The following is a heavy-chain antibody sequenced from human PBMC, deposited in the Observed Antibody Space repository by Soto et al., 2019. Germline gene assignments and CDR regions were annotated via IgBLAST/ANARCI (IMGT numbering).Heavy chain of an antibody. CDR1: GFTFSSYA. Sequence: GGSLRLSCAASGFTFSSYAMSWVRQAPGKGLEWVSAISGSGGSTYYADSVKGRFTISRDNSKNTLYLQMNSLRAEDTAVYYCAKVFLSSSGWYPEYFQHWGQGTLVTVSS. CDR3: AKVFLSSSGWYPEYFQH. CDR2: ISGSGGST. D-gene: IGHD6-19*01. V-gene: IGHV3-23*01. J-gene: IGHJ1*01.